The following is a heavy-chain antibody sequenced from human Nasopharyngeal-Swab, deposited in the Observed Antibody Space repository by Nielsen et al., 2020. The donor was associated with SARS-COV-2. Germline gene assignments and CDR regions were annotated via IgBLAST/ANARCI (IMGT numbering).Heavy chain of an antibody. Sequence: GESLKISCAASGFTFSSYWMHWVRQAPGKGLVWVSRINSDGSSTSYADSVKGRFTISRDNSKNTLYLQMNSLRAEDTAVYYCAKAEWELLSGQIDYWGQGTLVTVSS. CDR2: INSDGSST. D-gene: IGHD1-26*01. CDR3: AKAEWELLSGQIDY. V-gene: IGHV3-74*01. J-gene: IGHJ4*02. CDR1: GFTFSSYW.